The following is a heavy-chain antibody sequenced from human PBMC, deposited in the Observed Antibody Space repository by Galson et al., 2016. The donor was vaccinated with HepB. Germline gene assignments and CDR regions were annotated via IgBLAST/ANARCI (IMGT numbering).Heavy chain of an antibody. CDR1: GYTFTSNF. Sequence: SVKVSCKASGYTFTSNFIHWVRQAPGQGLEWVGIINPHGGSTFSSKTFQGRVTMTRDTATNTVYMELSSLRSDDTAVYYCARKTCGAYSFDYWGQGTLVTGSS. D-gene: IGHD2-21*01. V-gene: IGHV1-46*01. J-gene: IGHJ4*02. CDR2: INPHGGST. CDR3: ARKTCGAYSFDY.